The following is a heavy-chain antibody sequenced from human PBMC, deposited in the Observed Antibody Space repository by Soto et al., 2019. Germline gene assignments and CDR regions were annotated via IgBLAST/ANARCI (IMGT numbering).Heavy chain of an antibody. CDR2: IITIFGTA. Sequence: QVQLVQSGAEVKKPGSSVKVSCKASGGTFSSYAISWVRQAPGQGLEWMGGIITIFGTANYAQKFQGRVTITADESTSTAYMELSILRSEDTAVYYCARGQELGGRDYYGMDVWGQGTTVTVSS. CDR1: GGTFSSYA. J-gene: IGHJ6*02. V-gene: IGHV1-69*01. CDR3: ARGQELGGRDYYGMDV. D-gene: IGHD6-13*01.